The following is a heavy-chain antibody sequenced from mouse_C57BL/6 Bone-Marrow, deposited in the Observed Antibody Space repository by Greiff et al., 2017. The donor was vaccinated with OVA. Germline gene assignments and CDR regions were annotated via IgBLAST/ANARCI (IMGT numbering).Heavy chain of an antibody. CDR1: GFTFTDDY. J-gene: IGHJ2*01. D-gene: IGHD4-1*01. CDR2: IDPEDGGT. Sequence: VQLKQSGAELVRPGASVTLSCTASGFTFTDDYMHWVKQRPEQGLEWIGWIDPEDGGTEYASKFQGKATITADTSSNTAYLQLSSLTSEDTAVYYSTTWDYFDYWGQGTTLTVSS. V-gene: IGHV14-4*01. CDR3: TTWDYFDY.